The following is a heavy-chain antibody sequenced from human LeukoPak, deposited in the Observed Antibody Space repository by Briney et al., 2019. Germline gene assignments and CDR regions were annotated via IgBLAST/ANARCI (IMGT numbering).Heavy chain of an antibody. CDR1: GYGFTSHY. V-gene: IGHV5-51*01. J-gene: IGHJ4*02. D-gene: IGHD1-1*01. CDR2: IYTGDSDT. Sequence: GEALKISCKGSGYGFTSHYIAWVRQMPGEGLEWLAIIYTGDSDTRYSPSFQGQVSISVDKSHNTAYRQSNHLKASDAAMYYCARRVALFSPRVTSTTYFDYWGKGTLVTVSS. CDR3: ARRVALFSPRVTSTTYFDY.